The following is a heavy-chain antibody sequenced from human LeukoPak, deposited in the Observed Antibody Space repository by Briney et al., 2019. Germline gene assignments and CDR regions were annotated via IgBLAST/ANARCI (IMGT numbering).Heavy chain of an antibody. V-gene: IGHV4-59*01. Sequence: PSETLSLTXTVSGGSISSYYWSWIRQPPGKGLEWIGYIYYSGSTNYNPSLKSRVTISVDTSKNQFSLKLSAVTAADTAVYYCARHNPITIFGVVIISWFDPWGQGTLVTVSS. CDR2: IYYSGST. J-gene: IGHJ5*02. D-gene: IGHD3-3*01. CDR1: GGSISSYY. CDR3: ARHNPITIFGVVIISWFDP.